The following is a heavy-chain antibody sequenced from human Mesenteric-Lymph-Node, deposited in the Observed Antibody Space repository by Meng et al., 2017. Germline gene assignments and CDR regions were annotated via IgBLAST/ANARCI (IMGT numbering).Heavy chain of an antibody. D-gene: IGHD4-17*01. Sequence: SVKVSCKASGGTFSSYAISWVRQAPGQGLEWMGGIIPIFGTANYAQKFQGRVTITADKSTSTAYMELSSLRSEDTAVYYCASGDVDYDAFDIWAQGTMVTVTS. CDR1: GGTFSSYA. V-gene: IGHV1-69*06. CDR3: ASGDVDYDAFDI. J-gene: IGHJ3*02. CDR2: IIPIFGTA.